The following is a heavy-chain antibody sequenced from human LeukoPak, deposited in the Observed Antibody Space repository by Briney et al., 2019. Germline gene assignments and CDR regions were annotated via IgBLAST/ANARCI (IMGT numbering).Heavy chain of an antibody. J-gene: IGHJ4*02. CDR1: GYTFTIYD. CDR2: MSPKSGNT. V-gene: IGHV1-8*01. CDR3: VGGAPNWGFDY. Sequence: ASVTVSFTASGYTFTIYDINWVRQATGHGFEWMGWMSPKSGNTGYAQNFQGRVTMTRDTSISTAYMELSSLRSEDTAVYYCVGGAPNWGFDYWGQGTLVTVSS. D-gene: IGHD7-27*01.